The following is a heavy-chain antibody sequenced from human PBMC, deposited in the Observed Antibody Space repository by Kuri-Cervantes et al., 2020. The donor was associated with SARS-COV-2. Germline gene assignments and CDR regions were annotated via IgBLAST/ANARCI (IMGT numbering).Heavy chain of an antibody. Sequence: SLKISCAASGFTFDDYAMHWVWQAPGKGLEWVSGISWNSGSIGYADSVKGRFTISRDNAKNSLYLQMNSLRAGDTALYYCAKGYYYGSGSYCYGMDVWGQGTTVTVSS. CDR2: ISWNSGSI. V-gene: IGHV3-9*01. CDR1: GFTFDDYA. D-gene: IGHD3-10*01. J-gene: IGHJ6*02. CDR3: AKGYYYGSGSYCYGMDV.